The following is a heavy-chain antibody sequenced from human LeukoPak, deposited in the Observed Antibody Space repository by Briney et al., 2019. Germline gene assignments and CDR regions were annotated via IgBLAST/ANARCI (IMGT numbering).Heavy chain of an antibody. CDR3: AGSSYPNDAFDI. J-gene: IGHJ3*02. CDR1: GGSFSGYY. Sequence: SETLSLTCAVYGGSFSGYYWSWIRQPPGKGLEWIGEINHSGSTNYNPSLKSRVTISVDTSKNQFSLKLSSVTAADTAVYYCAGSSYPNDAFDIWGQGTMVTVSS. D-gene: IGHD3-10*01. CDR2: INHSGST. V-gene: IGHV4-34*01.